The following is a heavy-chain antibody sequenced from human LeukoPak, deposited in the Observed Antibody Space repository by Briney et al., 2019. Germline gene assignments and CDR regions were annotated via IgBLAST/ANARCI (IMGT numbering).Heavy chain of an antibody. CDR2: ISSSSSYI. Sequence: GGSLRLSCAASGFSISSTYMTWVRQAPGKGLEWVSSISSSSSYIYYADSVKGRFTISRDNAKNSLYLQMNSLRAEDTAVYYCARESSGYYAFDIWGQGTMVTVSS. CDR1: GFSISSTY. V-gene: IGHV3-21*01. CDR3: ARESSGYYAFDI. D-gene: IGHD3-22*01. J-gene: IGHJ3*02.